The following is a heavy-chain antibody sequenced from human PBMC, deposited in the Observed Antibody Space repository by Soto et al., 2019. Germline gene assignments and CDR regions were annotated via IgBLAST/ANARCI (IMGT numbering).Heavy chain of an antibody. CDR1: GGTFSSYA. CDR3: ARLARRWGTATKSGFGY. CDR2: IIPIFGTA. Sequence: SVKVSCKASGGTFSSYAISWVRQAPGQGLAWMGGIIPIFGTANYAQKFQGRVTITADESTSTAYMELSSLRSEDTDVYYCARLARRWGTATKSGFGYWGPGSLVTVS. V-gene: IGHV1-69*13. D-gene: IGHD3-16*01. J-gene: IGHJ4*01.